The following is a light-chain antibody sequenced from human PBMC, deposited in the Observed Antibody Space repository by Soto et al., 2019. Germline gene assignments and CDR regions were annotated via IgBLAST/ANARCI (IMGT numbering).Light chain of an antibody. V-gene: IGLV2-14*01. CDR3: SSYTSRYTLV. CDR2: DVS. J-gene: IGLJ2*01. CDR1: SSDVGGYNY. Sequence: QSALTQPASVSGSPGQSITISCTGTSSDVGGYNYVSWYQQHPGKAPKLMIYDVSNRPSGVSNRFSGYKSGNTASLTISGLQAEDAADYYCSSYTSRYTLVFGGGTKLTVL.